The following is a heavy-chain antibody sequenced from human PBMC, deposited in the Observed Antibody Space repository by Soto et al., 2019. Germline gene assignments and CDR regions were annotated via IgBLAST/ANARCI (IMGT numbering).Heavy chain of an antibody. CDR2: IFSNDDK. J-gene: IGHJ5*02. CDR3: ALIKDCIRTDCYLAAFDP. Sequence: QVTLKESGPVLVKPTETLTLTCTVSGLSLSNGRLGVSWICQPPVKALEWLSHIFSNDDKSYSTSLRSRLTISKDTSRSQVVLTMTNMAPLDSAPYYCALIKDCIRTDCYLAAFDPWGPGTLVTVSS. V-gene: IGHV2-26*01. D-gene: IGHD2-21*02. CDR1: GLSLSNGRLG.